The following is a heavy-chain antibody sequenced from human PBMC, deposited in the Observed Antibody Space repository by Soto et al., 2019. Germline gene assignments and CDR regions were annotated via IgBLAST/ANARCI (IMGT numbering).Heavy chain of an antibody. CDR3: ARADYYGSPGDFDY. CDR1: GFTLSSYG. CDR2: INSASSTI. V-gene: IGHV3-48*01. J-gene: IGHJ4*02. D-gene: IGHD3-10*01. Sequence: GGSLRLSCAASGFTLSSYGMNWVRQAPGKGLEWVSYINSASSTIYYADSVKGRFTISRDNAKNSLYLQMNSLRAEDTAVYYCARADYYGSPGDFDYWGQGTLVTVSS.